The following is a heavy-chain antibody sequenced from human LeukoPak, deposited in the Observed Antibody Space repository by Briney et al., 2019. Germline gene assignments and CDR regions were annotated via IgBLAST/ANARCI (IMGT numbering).Heavy chain of an antibody. CDR3: ARDKDYFDSGGAFDI. J-gene: IGHJ3*02. V-gene: IGHV4-59*01. Sequence: PSETLSLTCTVPGDSISGYYWCWIRQPPGKGLEWIGYIYYSGSTNYNPSLKSRVTMSVDTSKNQFSLKLSSVTAADTAVYYCARDKDYFDSGGAFDIWGQGTMVTVSS. D-gene: IGHD3-22*01. CDR1: GDSISGYY. CDR2: IYYSGST.